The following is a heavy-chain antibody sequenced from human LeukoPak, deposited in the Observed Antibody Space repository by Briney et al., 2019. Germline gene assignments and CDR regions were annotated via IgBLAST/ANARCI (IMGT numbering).Heavy chain of an antibody. CDR2: MNPNSGNT. Sequence: RGASVKVSCKASGYTFTSYDINWVRQATGQGLEWMGWMNPNSGNTGYAQKFQGRVTMTRNTSISTAYMELSSLRSEDTAVYYCARSTGRRYSGYDSPDYWGQGALVTVSS. CDR1: GYTFTSYD. CDR3: ARSTGRRYSGYDSPDY. D-gene: IGHD5-12*01. V-gene: IGHV1-8*01. J-gene: IGHJ4*02.